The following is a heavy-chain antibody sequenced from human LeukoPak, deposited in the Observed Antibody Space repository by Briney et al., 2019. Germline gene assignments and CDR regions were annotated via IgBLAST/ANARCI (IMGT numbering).Heavy chain of an antibody. V-gene: IGHV1-2*06. J-gene: IGHJ5*02. CDR3: ARRGGNWGTLNWFDP. D-gene: IGHD7-27*01. CDR1: DYIFSGHF. CDR2: IDPNSGGT. Sequence: ASVKVSCKASDYIFSGHFIHWVRQAPGQGLEWIGRIDPNSGGTSFAPKFQGRVTMTRDTSISTAYMEVTRLTSDDTAVYYCARRGGNWGTLNWFDPWGQGTLVTVSS.